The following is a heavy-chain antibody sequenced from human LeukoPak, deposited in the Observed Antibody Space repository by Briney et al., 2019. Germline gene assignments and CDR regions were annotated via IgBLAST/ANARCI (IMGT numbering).Heavy chain of an antibody. D-gene: IGHD3-3*01. CDR3: ARELRPPLAIFGVGRAFDI. V-gene: IGHV4-30-4*08. J-gene: IGHJ3*02. CDR2: IYYSGST. CDR1: GGSISSGDYY. Sequence: SGTLSLTCTVSGGSISSGDYYWSWIRQPPGKGLEWIGYIYYSGSTYYNPSLKSRVTISVDTSKNQFSLKLSSVTAADTAVYYCARELRPPLAIFGVGRAFDIWGQGTMVTVSS.